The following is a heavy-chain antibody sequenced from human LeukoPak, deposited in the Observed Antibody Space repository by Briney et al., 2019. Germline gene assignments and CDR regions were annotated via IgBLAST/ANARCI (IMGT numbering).Heavy chain of an antibody. CDR1: GYTLTELS. CDR3: ATYYYDSSGEGFIDY. V-gene: IGHV1-24*01. J-gene: IGHJ4*02. CDR2: FDPEDGET. Sequence: ASVKVSCKVSGYTLTELSMHWVRQAPGKGLEWMGGFDPEDGETIYAQKFQGRVTMTEDTSTDTAYMELSSLGSEDTAVYYCATYYYDSSGEGFIDYWGQGTLVTVSS. D-gene: IGHD3-22*01.